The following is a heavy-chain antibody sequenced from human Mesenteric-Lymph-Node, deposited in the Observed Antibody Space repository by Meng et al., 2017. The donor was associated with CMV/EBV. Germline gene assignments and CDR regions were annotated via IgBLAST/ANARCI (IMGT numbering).Heavy chain of an antibody. D-gene: IGHD3-3*01. CDR2: IKSKNDGGTT. Sequence: GESLKISCAASGFIFSNAWMSWVRQAPGKGLEWVGRIKSKNDGGTTDYAAPVKGRFTISTDDSQTTLYLQMNSLKTEDTAVYYCTTDEATFGVIIDYGMDVWGQGTTVTVSS. V-gene: IGHV3-15*01. J-gene: IGHJ6*02. CDR3: TTDEATFGVIIDYGMDV. CDR1: GFIFSNAW.